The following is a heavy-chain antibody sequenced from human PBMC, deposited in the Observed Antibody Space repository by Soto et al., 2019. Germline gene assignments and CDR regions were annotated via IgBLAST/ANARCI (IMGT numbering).Heavy chain of an antibody. Sequence: QVQVVQSGAEVKKPGASVKVSCKASGYTFTGYYMHWVRQAPGQGLEWMGWMNPKSGGTNYAQNFQGTFTMTRDTSINTAYMELSRLRSDDTAVYYCAPGGPVGAGSIHFDYWGQGTLVTVSS. CDR1: GYTFTGYY. J-gene: IGHJ4*02. D-gene: IGHD3-16*01. CDR2: MNPKSGGT. V-gene: IGHV1-2*02. CDR3: APGGPVGAGSIHFDY.